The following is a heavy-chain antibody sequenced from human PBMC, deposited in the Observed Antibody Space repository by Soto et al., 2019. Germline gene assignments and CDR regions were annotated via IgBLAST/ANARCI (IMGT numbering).Heavy chain of an antibody. J-gene: IGHJ6*02. CDR1: GYTFTSYD. D-gene: IGHD5-12*01. Sequence: GASVKVSCKASGYTFTSYDINWVRQATGLGLEWMGWMNPNSGNTGYAQKFQGRVTMTRNTSISTAYMELSSLRSEDTAVYYCAREYGVATEWGLYYYYGMDVWGQGTTVTVSS. CDR2: MNPNSGNT. V-gene: IGHV1-8*01. CDR3: AREYGVATEWGLYYYYGMDV.